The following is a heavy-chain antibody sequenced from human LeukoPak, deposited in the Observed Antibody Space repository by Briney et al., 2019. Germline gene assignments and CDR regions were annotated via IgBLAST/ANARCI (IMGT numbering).Heavy chain of an antibody. D-gene: IGHD2-2*01. V-gene: IGHV4-34*01. CDR2: INHSGST. CDR1: GGCFSGYF. J-gene: IGHJ4*02. CDR3: ASLVVVPAARKGPFDY. Sequence: KPSETLPLTCAVYGGCFSGYFWSWIRQPPGKGLEWIGEINHSGSTNYNPSLKSRVTISVDTSKNLFSLKLSSVTAADTAVYYCASLVVVPAARKGPFDYWGQGTLVTVSS.